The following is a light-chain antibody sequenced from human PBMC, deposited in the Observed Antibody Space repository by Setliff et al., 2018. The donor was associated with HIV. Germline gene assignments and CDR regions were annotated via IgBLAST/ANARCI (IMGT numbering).Light chain of an antibody. CDR2: DVS. CDR1: SSDIGGYNY. V-gene: IGLV2-14*03. Sequence: QSALTQPASVSGSPGQSITISCTGTSSDIGGYNYVSWYQVLPGKAPKVLIYDVSNRHSGVSNRFSGSKSGNTASLTISGLQAEDEADYYCSSYRGTLEEVFGTGTKVTVL. J-gene: IGLJ1*01. CDR3: SSYRGTLEEV.